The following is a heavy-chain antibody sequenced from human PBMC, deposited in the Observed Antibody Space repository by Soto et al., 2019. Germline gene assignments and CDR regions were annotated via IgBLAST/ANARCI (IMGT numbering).Heavy chain of an antibody. CDR2: INPNSGGT. J-gene: IGHJ6*02. CDR1: GYTFTGYY. V-gene: IGHV1-2*04. Sequence: QVQLVQSGAEVKKPGASVKVSCKASGYTFTGYYMHWVRQAPGQGLEWMGWINPNSGGTNYAQKFQGWVTMTRDTSISTAYMELSRLRSDDTAVYYCARGATAAAVAYYYYGMDVWGRGTTVTVSS. D-gene: IGHD6-13*01. CDR3: ARGATAAAVAYYYYGMDV.